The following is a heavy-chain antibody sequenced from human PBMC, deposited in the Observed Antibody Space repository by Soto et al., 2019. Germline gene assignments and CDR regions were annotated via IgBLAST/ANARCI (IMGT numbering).Heavy chain of an antibody. CDR3: ARSVRYCSGGSCYFTRDAFDI. D-gene: IGHD2-15*01. CDR1: GGSISSYY. V-gene: IGHV4-59*08. J-gene: IGHJ3*02. CDR2: IYYSGST. Sequence: SETLSLTCTVSGGSISSYYWSWIRQPPGKGLEWIGYIYYSGSTNYNPSLKSRVTISVDTSKNQFSLKLSSVTAADTAVYYCARSVRYCSGGSCYFTRDAFDIWGQGTMVTVSS.